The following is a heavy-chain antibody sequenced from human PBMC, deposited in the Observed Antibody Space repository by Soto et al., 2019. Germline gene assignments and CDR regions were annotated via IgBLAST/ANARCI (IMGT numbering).Heavy chain of an antibody. V-gene: IGHV5-51*01. J-gene: IGHJ6*02. CDR3: ARLEGGARGRLVGYYYYYGMDV. Sequence: GESLKISCKGSGYSFTSYWIGWVRQMPGKGLEWMGIIYPGDSDTSYSPSFQGQVTISADKSISTAYLQWSSLKASDTAMYYCARLEGGARGRLVGYYYYYGMDVWGQGTTVTVSS. CDR2: IYPGDSDT. CDR1: GYSFTSYW. D-gene: IGHD6-19*01.